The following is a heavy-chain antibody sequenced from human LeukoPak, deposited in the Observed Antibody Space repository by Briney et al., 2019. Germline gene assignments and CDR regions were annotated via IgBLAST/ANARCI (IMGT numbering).Heavy chain of an antibody. CDR3: ARDSEPRFTMIVPDAFDI. CDR1: GYTFTSYG. J-gene: IGHJ3*02. D-gene: IGHD3-22*01. CDR2: INTNSGGT. Sequence: ASVTVSCTASGYTFTSYGISWVRQGPGQGLEWMGWINTNSGGTNYAQKFQGRVTMTRDTSISTAFMQLSRLRSDDTAVYYCARDSEPRFTMIVPDAFDIWGQGTMVTVSS. V-gene: IGHV1-2*02.